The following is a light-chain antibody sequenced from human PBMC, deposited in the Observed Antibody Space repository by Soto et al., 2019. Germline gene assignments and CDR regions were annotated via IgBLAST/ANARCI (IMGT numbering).Light chain of an antibody. CDR3: CSYAGNPYV. V-gene: IGLV2-23*01. CDR1: KFDIGRYNY. CDR2: EGS. J-gene: IGLJ1*01. Sequence: QSALTQPASVSGSPGQTITISCAGTKFDIGRYNYVSWYRQHPGEAPKLMIYEGSKRPSGVSDRFSGSKSGNTASLTISGLQAEDEADYYCCSYAGNPYVFGTGTKVTVL.